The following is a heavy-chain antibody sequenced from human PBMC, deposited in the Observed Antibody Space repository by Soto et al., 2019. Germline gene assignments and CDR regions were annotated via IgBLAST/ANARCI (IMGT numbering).Heavy chain of an antibody. CDR3: AREGGITIFGVVNRYYYYGMDV. Sequence: QVQLVESGGGVVQPGRSLRLSCAASGFTFTSYAMHWVRQAPGKGLEWVAVISYDGSNKYYADSVKGRFTISRDNSKNTLYLQMNSLRAEDTAVYYCAREGGITIFGVVNRYYYYGMDVWGQGTTVTVSS. CDR2: ISYDGSNK. D-gene: IGHD3-3*01. CDR1: GFTFTSYA. V-gene: IGHV3-30-3*01. J-gene: IGHJ6*02.